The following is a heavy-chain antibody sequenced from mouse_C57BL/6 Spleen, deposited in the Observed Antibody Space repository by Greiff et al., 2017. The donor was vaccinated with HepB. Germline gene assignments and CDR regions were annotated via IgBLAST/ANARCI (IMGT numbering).Heavy chain of an antibody. D-gene: IGHD1-1*01. J-gene: IGHJ2*01. CDR3: ARGGGSRTYYFDY. CDR2: INPSNGGT. V-gene: IGHV1-53*01. Sequence: QVQLQQPGTELVKPGASVKLSCKASGYTFTSYWMHWVKQRLGQGLEWIGNINPSNGGTNYNEKFKSKATLTVDKSSSTAYMQLSSLTSEDSAVYYCARGGGSRTYYFDYWGQGTTLTVSS. CDR1: GYTFTSYW.